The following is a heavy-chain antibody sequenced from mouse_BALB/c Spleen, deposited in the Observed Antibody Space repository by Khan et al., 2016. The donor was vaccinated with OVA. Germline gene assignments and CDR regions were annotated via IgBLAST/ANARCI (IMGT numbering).Heavy chain of an antibody. V-gene: IGHV2-3*01. Sequence: QVQLKQSGPGLVAPSQSLSITCTVTGSSSTSYGVSWARQTPGKGLDWLGVIWSDGNTNYHSSLKSRLTITKDNSQSQVLLKLNSLQTDDTATYYCAIIFYGYDWFAYWGQGTLVTVSA. CDR2: IWSDGNT. J-gene: IGHJ3*01. CDR1: GSSSTSYG. D-gene: IGHD2-2*01. CDR3: AIIFYGYDWFAY.